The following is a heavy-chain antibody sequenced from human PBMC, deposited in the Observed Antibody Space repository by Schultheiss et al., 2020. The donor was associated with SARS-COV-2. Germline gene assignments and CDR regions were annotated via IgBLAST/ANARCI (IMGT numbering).Heavy chain of an antibody. Sequence: GSLRLSCAVSGGSISSPSWWSWVRQPPGKGLEWIGEIYHSGSTYYNPSLKSRVTISVDTSKNQFSLKLSSVTAADTAVYYCARSNRAAAVNWFDPWGQGTLVTVSS. CDR3: ARSNRAAAVNWFDP. J-gene: IGHJ5*02. V-gene: IGHV4-4*02. CDR2: IYHSGST. D-gene: IGHD6-13*01. CDR1: GGSISSPSW.